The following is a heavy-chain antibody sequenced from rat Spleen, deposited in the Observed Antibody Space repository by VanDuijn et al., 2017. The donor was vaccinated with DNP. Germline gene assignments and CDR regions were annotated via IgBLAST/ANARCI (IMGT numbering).Heavy chain of an antibody. D-gene: IGHD2-2*01. CDR3: TRHRSDTISMNA. CDR2: INPDGSTT. Sequence: EVQLVETGGGSVQPGRSLKLSCVASGFTFSSYWMFWIRQAPGKGLEWVSSINPDGSTTRYSDPVRGRFTISRDNAHSTLYLQMDSLRSEDTATYYCTRHRSDTISMNAWGQGTSVTVSS. V-gene: IGHV5-58*01. CDR1: GFTFSSYW. J-gene: IGHJ4*01.